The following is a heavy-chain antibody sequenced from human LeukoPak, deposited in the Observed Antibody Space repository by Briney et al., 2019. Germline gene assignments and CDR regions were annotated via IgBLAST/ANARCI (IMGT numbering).Heavy chain of an antibody. CDR2: IYYRGST. D-gene: IGHD3-10*01. V-gene: IGHV4-31*03. Sequence: TSETLSLTCSVSGGSISSGGFSWSWIRQHPEKGLEWIGNIYYRGSTYYNPSLRGRVTISVDTSKNQFSLKLSSVTSVDTAVYYCARGSNLWFGANRHWFDPWGQGALVTVSS. CDR1: GGSISSGGFS. J-gene: IGHJ5*02. CDR3: ARGSNLWFGANRHWFDP.